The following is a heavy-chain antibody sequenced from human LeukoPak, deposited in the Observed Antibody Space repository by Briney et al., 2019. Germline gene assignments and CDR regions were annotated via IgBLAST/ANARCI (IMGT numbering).Heavy chain of an antibody. CDR2: IYYSWGT. J-gene: IGHJ6*03. CDR3: ARAGYCSSTSCPLWVWNYMDV. CDR1: GGSISSYY. V-gene: IGHV4-59*01. Sequence: ETLSLTCSVSGGSISSYYWIGIRRPPGKGWEGVGYIYYSWGTNYNPSLKSRVSISVDTSKNPSSVKLSSVTAADTAVYYCARAGYCSSTSCPLWVWNYMDVWRKGTPVTVSS. D-gene: IGHD2-2*01.